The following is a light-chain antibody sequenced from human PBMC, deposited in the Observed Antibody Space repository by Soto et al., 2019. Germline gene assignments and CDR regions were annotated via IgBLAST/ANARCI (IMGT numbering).Light chain of an antibody. CDR1: SSNIGTNA. CDR3: AARDVSLNGYV. CDR2: NNN. Sequence: QSVVTQPPSASGAPGQRVPISCSGGSSNIGTNAVNWYQQLPGTAPKLLIYNNNQRPSGVPDRFSGSKSGTSASLAISGLQSEDEADYYCAARDVSLNGYVFGTGTNVTVL. V-gene: IGLV1-44*01. J-gene: IGLJ1*01.